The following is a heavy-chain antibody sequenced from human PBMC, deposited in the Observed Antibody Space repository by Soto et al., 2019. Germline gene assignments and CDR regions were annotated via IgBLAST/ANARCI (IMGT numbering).Heavy chain of an antibody. CDR1: GGTFSSYA. J-gene: IGHJ6*02. V-gene: IGHV1-69*13. Sequence: GASVKVSCEASGGTFSSYAISWVRQAPGQGLEWMGGIIPIFGTANYAQKFQGRVTITADESTSTAYMELSSLRSEDTAVYYCARDNRDYDSSGYPRGMDVWGQGTTVTVSS. CDR3: ARDNRDYDSSGYPRGMDV. CDR2: IIPIFGTA. D-gene: IGHD3-22*01.